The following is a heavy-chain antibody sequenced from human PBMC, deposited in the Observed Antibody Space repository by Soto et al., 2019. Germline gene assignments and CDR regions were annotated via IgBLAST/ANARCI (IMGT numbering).Heavy chain of an antibody. Sequence: QVQLVESGGGVVQPGRSLRLSCAASGFTFSSYAMHWVRQAPGKGLEWVAVISYDGSNKYYADSVKGRFTISRDNSKKTLYLQMNSLRAEDTAVYYCARDKAPYSSGWHNRHFDYWGQGTLVTGSS. V-gene: IGHV3-30-3*01. CDR1: GFTFSSYA. J-gene: IGHJ4*02. CDR2: ISYDGSNK. D-gene: IGHD6-19*01. CDR3: ARDKAPYSSGWHNRHFDY.